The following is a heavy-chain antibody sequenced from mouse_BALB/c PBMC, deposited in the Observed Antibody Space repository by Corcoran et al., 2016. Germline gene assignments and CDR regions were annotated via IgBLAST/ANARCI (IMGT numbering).Heavy chain of an antibody. CDR2: FDPENGNT. Sequence: EVQLQQSGAELVRPGALVKLSCTASGFNIKDYYMHWVKQRPEQGLEWIGWFDPENGNTIYDPKFQGKASITADTYSNTAYLRLSSLTSEDTAVYYCAAYYGNVAYWGQGTLVTVSA. D-gene: IGHD2-10*01. CDR1: GFNIKDYY. J-gene: IGHJ3*01. V-gene: IGHV14-1*02. CDR3: AAYYGNVAY.